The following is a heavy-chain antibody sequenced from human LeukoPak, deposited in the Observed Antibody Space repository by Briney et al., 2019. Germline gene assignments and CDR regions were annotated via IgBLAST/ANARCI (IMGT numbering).Heavy chain of an antibody. CDR2: ISSSSSYI. CDR3: ARDTLDYYDSGYDAFDI. Sequence: GGSLRLSCAASGFTFSSYSMNWVRQAPGKGLEWVSSISSSSSYIYYADSVKGRFTISRDNAKNSLYLQMNSLRAEDTAVYYCARDTLDYYDSGYDAFDIWGQGTMVAVSS. V-gene: IGHV3-21*01. D-gene: IGHD3-22*01. J-gene: IGHJ3*02. CDR1: GFTFSSYS.